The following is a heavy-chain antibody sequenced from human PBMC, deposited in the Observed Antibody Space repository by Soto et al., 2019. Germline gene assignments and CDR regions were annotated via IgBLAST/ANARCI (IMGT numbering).Heavy chain of an antibody. D-gene: IGHD3-10*01. Sequence: GGSLRLSCAASGFTFSSYAMHWVRQAPGKGLEWVAVISYDGSNKYYADSVKGRFTISRDNSKNTLYLQMNSLRAEDTAVYYCARDWQDSVGVIMRFDPWGQGTLVTVSS. CDR1: GFTFSSYA. V-gene: IGHV3-30-3*01. CDR2: ISYDGSNK. J-gene: IGHJ5*02. CDR3: ARDWQDSVGVIMRFDP.